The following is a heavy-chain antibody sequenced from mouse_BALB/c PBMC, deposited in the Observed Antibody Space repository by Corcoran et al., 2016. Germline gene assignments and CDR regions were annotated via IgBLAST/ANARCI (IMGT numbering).Heavy chain of an antibody. CDR3: ARLYPGIAMDY. D-gene: IGHD1-1*02. CDR1: GYTFTSYV. J-gene: IGHJ4*01. Sequence: EVQLQQSGPELVKPGASVKMSCKASGYTFTSYVMHWVKKKPGQGLEWIGYINPYNDGTKYNEKFKGKATLTSDKSSSTAYMELSSLTSEDYAVYYCARLYPGIAMDYWCQGTSVTVSS. V-gene: IGHV1S136*01. CDR2: INPYNDGT.